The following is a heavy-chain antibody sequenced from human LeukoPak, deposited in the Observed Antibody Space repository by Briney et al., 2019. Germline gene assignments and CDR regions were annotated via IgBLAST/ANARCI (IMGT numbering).Heavy chain of an antibody. CDR3: ARVPTWIKAFDI. CDR2: ISYDGSNK. D-gene: IGHD5-12*01. J-gene: IGHJ3*02. Sequence: PGRSLRLSCAASGFTFSSYAMHWVRQAPGKGLEWVAVISYDGSNKYYADSVKGRFTISRDNSKNTLYLQMNSLRAEDTAVYYCARVPTWIKAFDIWGQGTMVTVSS. CDR1: GFTFSSYA. V-gene: IGHV3-30-3*01.